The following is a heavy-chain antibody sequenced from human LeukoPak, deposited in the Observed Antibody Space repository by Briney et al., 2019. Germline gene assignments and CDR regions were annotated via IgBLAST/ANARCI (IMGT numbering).Heavy chain of an antibody. Sequence: GGSLRLSCAASGFTFSNYAMNWVRQAPGKGLEWVSVISASGGTTHYTDSVKGRFTISRDNSKSTLYLQMNSLRAEDTALYYCAKEYYLSGTYTHYWHFDLWGHGTLVTVSS. CDR3: AKEYYLSGTYTHYWHFDL. CDR1: GFTFSNYA. CDR2: ISASGGTT. D-gene: IGHD3-10*01. V-gene: IGHV3-23*01. J-gene: IGHJ2*01.